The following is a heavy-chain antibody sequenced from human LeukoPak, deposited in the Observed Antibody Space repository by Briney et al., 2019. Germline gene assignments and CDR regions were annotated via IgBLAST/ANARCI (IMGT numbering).Heavy chain of an antibody. Sequence: SETLSLTCTVSGGSISSSSYYWGWIRQPPGKGLEWIGEINHSGSTNYNPSLKSRVTISVDTSKNQFSLKLSSVTAADTAVYYCASLEGQGILSLPYYFDYWGQGTLVTVSS. CDR3: ASLEGQGILSLPYYFDY. J-gene: IGHJ4*02. D-gene: IGHD2-21*01. CDR1: GGSISSSSYY. CDR2: INHSGST. V-gene: IGHV4-39*07.